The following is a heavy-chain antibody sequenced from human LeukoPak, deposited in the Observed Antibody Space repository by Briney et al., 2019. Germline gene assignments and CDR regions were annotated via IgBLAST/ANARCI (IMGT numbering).Heavy chain of an antibody. CDR2: IYYSGST. CDR1: GGSISSSSYY. CDR3: ARVYNWNYNYYYMDV. Sequence: PSETLSLTCTVSGGSISSSSYYWGWIRQPPGKGLEWIGSIYYSGSTYYNPSLKSRITISVDTSKNQFSLKLRSVAAADTAVYYCARVYNWNYNYYYMDVWGKGTTVTVSS. D-gene: IGHD1-20*01. V-gene: IGHV4-39*07. J-gene: IGHJ6*03.